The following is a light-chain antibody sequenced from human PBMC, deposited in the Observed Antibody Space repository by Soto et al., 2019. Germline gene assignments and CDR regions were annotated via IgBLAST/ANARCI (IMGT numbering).Light chain of an antibody. J-gene: IGLJ3*02. Sequence: QSVLTQPPSVSAAPGQKVTISCSGSSSNIGNNYVSWYQQLPGTAPKLLIYDNNKRPSGIPDRFSGSKSGTSATLGITGLQTGDEAEFYCGTWDTSLGSGVFGGGTKLTVL. CDR2: DNN. CDR1: SSNIGNNY. V-gene: IGLV1-51*01. CDR3: GTWDTSLGSGV.